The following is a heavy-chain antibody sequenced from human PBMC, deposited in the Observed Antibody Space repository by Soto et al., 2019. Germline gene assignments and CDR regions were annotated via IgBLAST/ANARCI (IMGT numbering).Heavy chain of an antibody. D-gene: IGHD4-4*01. CDR1: GYTFTSYY. CDR3: ARVSNSDWYFDL. J-gene: IGHJ2*01. Sequence: QVQLVQSGAEVKKPGASVKVSCKASGYTFTSYYMHWVRQAPGQGLEWMGIISPSGGSTSYAQKFQGRVTMTRDTSTSTVYMELSSLRSEDTAVYYCARVSNSDWYFDLWGRGTLVTVSS. CDR2: ISPSGGST. V-gene: IGHV1-46*01.